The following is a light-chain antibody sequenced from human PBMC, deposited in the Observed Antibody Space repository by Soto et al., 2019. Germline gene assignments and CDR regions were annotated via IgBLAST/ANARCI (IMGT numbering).Light chain of an antibody. CDR1: GSDVGGYNY. V-gene: IGLV2-14*01. J-gene: IGLJ1*01. Sequence: QSVLTQPASVSGSPGQSITISCTGTGSDVGGYNYVSWYQQHPGKAPKLMIIDVGNRPSGVSNRFSGSKSGNTASLTISGLQAEDEADYYCSSYTTSGTYVFGTGTKLTVL. CDR3: SSYTTSGTYV. CDR2: DVG.